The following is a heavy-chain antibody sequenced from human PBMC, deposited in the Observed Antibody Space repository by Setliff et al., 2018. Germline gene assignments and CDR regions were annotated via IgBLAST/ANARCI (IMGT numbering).Heavy chain of an antibody. D-gene: IGHD5-18*01. J-gene: IGHJ6*03. V-gene: IGHV1-46*01. Sequence: ASVKVSCKASGYIFTSYYIHWVRQAPGQGLEWIGLFNPSGGSTKYAEKFQGRVTLTRDTSTSTAYMQLSSLGSEDTAVYYCVREGVDTRSSTDYRYYMDVWGKGTTVTVSS. CDR2: FNPSGGST. CDR1: GYIFTSYY. CDR3: VREGVDTRSSTDYRYYMDV.